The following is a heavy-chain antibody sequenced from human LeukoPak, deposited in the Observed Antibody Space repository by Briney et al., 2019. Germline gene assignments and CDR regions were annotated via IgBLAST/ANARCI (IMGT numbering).Heavy chain of an antibody. CDR2: IYYSGNT. CDR1: GAAISYSSYY. V-gene: IGHV4-31*03. CDR3: ARRDYDSGGHYGPDNWFDP. D-gene: IGHD3-22*01. J-gene: IGHJ5*02. Sequence: SQTLSLTCSVSGAAISYSSYYWSWIRQHPGKGLEWIGYIYYSGNTYYNPSLKSRVTISVDTSKNQFSLKMSSVTAADTAVYYCARRDYDSGGHYGPDNWFDPWGQGIQVTVSP.